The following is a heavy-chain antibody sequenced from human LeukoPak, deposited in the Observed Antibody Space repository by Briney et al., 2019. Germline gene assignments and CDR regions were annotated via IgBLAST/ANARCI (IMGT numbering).Heavy chain of an antibody. D-gene: IGHD6-19*01. CDR3: ARHSYSSGWTLIYYFDY. CDR2: IYYSGST. Sequence: SETLSLTCTVSGGSISSSSYYWGWIRQPPGKVLEWIGRIYYSGSTYYNPSLKSRVTISVDTSKNQFSLKLSSVTAADTAVYYCARHSYSSGWTLIYYFDYWGQGTLVTVSS. V-gene: IGHV4-39*01. J-gene: IGHJ4*02. CDR1: GGSISSSSYY.